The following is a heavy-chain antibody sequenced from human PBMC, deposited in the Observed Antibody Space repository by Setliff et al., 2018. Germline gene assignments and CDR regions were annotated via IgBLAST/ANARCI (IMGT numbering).Heavy chain of an antibody. V-gene: IGHV4-61*01. CDR1: GGSISSGSYY. J-gene: IGHJ6*03. CDR3: AREIGYYYYYYMDV. CDR2: IHFSGTT. Sequence: LSLTCTVSGGSISSGSYYWSWIRQPPGKGLEWIGYIHFSGTTNYNPSLKSRVTISVDTSKNQFSLKLSSVTAADTAVYYCAREIGYYYYYYMDVWGKGTTVTVSS.